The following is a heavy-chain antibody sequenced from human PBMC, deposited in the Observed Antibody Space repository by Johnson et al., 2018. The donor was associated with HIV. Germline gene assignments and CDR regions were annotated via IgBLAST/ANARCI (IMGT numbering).Heavy chain of an antibody. CDR3: ARESGGYYDSSAREAFDI. Sequence: QVQLVESGGGVVQPGRSVRLSCAASGLSFSDYGMHWVRQAPGKGLEWVAVISYDGSNNYYADSVKGRFTISRDNSKNTLYLQMNSLRAEDTAVYYCARESGGYYDSSAREAFDIWGQGTMVTVSS. J-gene: IGHJ3*02. V-gene: IGHV3-30-3*01. CDR1: GLSFSDYG. D-gene: IGHD3-22*01. CDR2: ISYDGSNN.